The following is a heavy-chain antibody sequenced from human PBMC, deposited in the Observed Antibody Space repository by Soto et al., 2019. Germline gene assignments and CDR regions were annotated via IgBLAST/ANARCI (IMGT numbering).Heavy chain of an antibody. V-gene: IGHV3-7*03. CDR2: INQDGVVT. Sequence: GGSLRLSCVASGFTFISSFMGWIRQAPGKGLEWVANINQDGVVTYYVDSVEGRFTISRDNTKDSLYLQMNSLRGEDTAIYYCARYYRGSGRYFFDYWGKGT. CDR1: GFTFISSF. D-gene: IGHD6-19*01. CDR3: ARYYRGSGRYFFDY. J-gene: IGHJ4*02.